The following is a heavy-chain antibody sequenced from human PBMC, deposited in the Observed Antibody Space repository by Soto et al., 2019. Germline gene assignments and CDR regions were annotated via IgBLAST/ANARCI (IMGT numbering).Heavy chain of an antibody. CDR3: ARDQGGTTLYYHGMDV. V-gene: IGHV3-30-3*01. CDR1: GFTFSSYA. CDR2: ISYDGSNK. J-gene: IGHJ6*02. D-gene: IGHD1-7*01. Sequence: QVQLVESGGGVVQPGRSLRLSCAASGFTFSSYAMHWVRQAPGQGLEWVELISYDGSNKYYADSVKGRFTISRDNSKNKLYLQMNSLRPEDTAVYHCARDQGGTTLYYHGMDVWGQGTTVTVSS.